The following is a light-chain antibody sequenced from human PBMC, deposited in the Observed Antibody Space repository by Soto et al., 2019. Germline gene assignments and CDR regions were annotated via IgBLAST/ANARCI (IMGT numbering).Light chain of an antibody. CDR2: ANN. Sequence: QPVLTQPPSVSGAPGQRVTISCTGSSSNIGAGYDVHWYQQLPGTAPRLLIYANNNRPSGVPDRFSGSKSGTSASLAITGLQAEDEADYYCQSYDSSLKVFGGGNKLTVL. CDR3: QSYDSSLKV. CDR1: SSNIGAGYD. V-gene: IGLV1-40*01. J-gene: IGLJ2*01.